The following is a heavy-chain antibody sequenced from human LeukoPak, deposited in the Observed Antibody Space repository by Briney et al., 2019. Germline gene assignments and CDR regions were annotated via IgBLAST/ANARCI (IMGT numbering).Heavy chain of an antibody. J-gene: IGHJ5*02. CDR2: ISADSRYI. V-gene: IGHV3-21*01. CDR3: ANFSYYVIGGYNEGIVA. D-gene: IGHD3-22*01. CDR1: GFTFSSYN. Sequence: GGSLRLTCAASGFTFSSYNMDWVRQAPGKGLEWVSSISADSRYIYYRDPVKGRFTISRDNAKNSLYLQMDSLRAEDTAVYYCANFSYYVIGGYNEGIVAWGQGTRVPVSS.